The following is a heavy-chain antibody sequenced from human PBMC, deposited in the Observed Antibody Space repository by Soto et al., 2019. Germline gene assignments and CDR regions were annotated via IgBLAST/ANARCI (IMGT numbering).Heavy chain of an antibody. J-gene: IGHJ4*02. CDR3: VKDLTPDGLWEFDY. Sequence: EVQLLESGGGLVQPGGSLRLSCVGSGFPFSTYTINWVRQTPGQGPEWVSGIYGDAIKTHYADSVRGRFTISRDNTRNIVYLQMYSLRAEDTAIYYCVKDLTPDGLWEFDYWGQGTPVTVSS. D-gene: IGHD1-26*01. CDR2: IYGDAIKT. V-gene: IGHV3-23*01. CDR1: GFPFSTYT.